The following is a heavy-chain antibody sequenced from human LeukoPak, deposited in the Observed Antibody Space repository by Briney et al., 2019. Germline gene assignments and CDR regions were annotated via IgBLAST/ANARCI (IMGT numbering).Heavy chain of an antibody. V-gene: IGHV3-23*01. J-gene: IGHJ4*02. CDR2: ISGSGGST. CDR3: AKPSLHPPAAAVNFDY. D-gene: IGHD2-2*01. CDR1: GFTFSSYA. Sequence: PGGSLRLSCAASGFTFSSYAMSWVRQAPGKGLEWVSAISGSGGSTYYADSVKGRFTISRDNSKNTLYLQMNSLRAEDTAVYYCAKPSLHPPAAAVNFDYWGQGTLVTVSS.